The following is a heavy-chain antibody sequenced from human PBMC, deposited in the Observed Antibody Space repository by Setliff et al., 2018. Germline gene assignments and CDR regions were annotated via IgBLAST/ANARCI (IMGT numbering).Heavy chain of an antibody. CDR1: GYTFSSYA. D-gene: IGHD3-22*01. CDR2: ISWDGTKT. V-gene: IGHV3-30*18. CDR3: AKVLDTTGYYYFDF. Sequence: GESLKISCVASGYTFSSYAIHWVRQAPGKGLEWVALISWDGTKTSYADSVRGRFTISRDGSKSTLYLDMSSPRSEDTAVYYCAKVLDTTGYYYFDFWGQGTLVTVS. J-gene: IGHJ4*02.